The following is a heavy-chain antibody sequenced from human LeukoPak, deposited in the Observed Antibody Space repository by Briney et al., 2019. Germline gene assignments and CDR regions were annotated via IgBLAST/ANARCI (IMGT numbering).Heavy chain of an antibody. D-gene: IGHD3-3*01. CDR2: INHSGST. Sequence: SETLSLTCAVYGGSFSGYYWSWIRQPPGKGLEWIGEINHSGSTNYNPSLKSRVTISVDTSKNQFSLKLSSVTAADTAVYYCAIWPVITIFGVVIEPYWGQGTLVTVSS. CDR3: AIWPVITIFGVVIEPY. CDR1: GGSFSGYY. J-gene: IGHJ4*02. V-gene: IGHV4-34*01.